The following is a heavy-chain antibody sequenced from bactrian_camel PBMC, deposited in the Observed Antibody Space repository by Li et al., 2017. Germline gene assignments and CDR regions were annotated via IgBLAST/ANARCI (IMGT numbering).Heavy chain of an antibody. CDR2: IDSDGST. J-gene: IGHJ4*01. V-gene: IGHV3S55*01. CDR1: GWTFESYC. D-gene: IGHD6*01. CDR3: AARADSRWWRGPRAPGSYNY. Sequence: HVQLVESGGGSVQAGGSLNLSCTASGWTFESYCMGWFRQAPGKEREGVAAIDSDGSTSYADSVKGRFTISKDNAKNTLYLQMNSLKPEDTAMYYCAARADSRWWRGPRAPGSYNYWGQGTQVTVS.